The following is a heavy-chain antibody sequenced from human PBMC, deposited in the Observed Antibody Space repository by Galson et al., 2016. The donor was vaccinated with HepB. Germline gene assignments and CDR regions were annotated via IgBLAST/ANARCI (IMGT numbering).Heavy chain of an antibody. Sequence: SLRLSCAASGFTFRSYPMHWVRQAPGKGLEWLTVVPHYGNNKYYADSVKGRFTVSRDNSKSTVNLHMNSLRPEDTAVYYCARDLGGYSGYGGNYFGMDVWGQGTTVTAS. V-gene: IGHV3-30-3*01. CDR3: ARDLGGYSGYGGNYFGMDV. CDR2: VPHYGNNK. D-gene: IGHD5-12*01. CDR1: GFTFRSYP. J-gene: IGHJ6*02.